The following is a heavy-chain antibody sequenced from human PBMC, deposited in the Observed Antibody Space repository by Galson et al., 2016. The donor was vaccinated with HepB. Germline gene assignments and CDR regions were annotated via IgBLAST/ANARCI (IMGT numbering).Heavy chain of an antibody. V-gene: IGHV3-23*01. Sequence: SLRLSCAASGFNFNTYGMSWVRQAPGKGLEWVSIISGGGDTTLYAGPVQGRFTISRYNSKKTLYLQMSSLRADDTAVSYCAKYSALLCSHADCLRGSFDSWGQGTLVTVSS. D-gene: IGHD2-21*02. CDR2: ISGGGDTT. CDR1: GFNFNTYG. J-gene: IGHJ4*02. CDR3: AKYSALLCSHADCLRGSFDS.